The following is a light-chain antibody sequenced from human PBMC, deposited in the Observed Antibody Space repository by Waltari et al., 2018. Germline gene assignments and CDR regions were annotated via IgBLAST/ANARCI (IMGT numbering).Light chain of an antibody. CDR3: QQSYSTPHT. CDR1: QSISSY. Sequence: DIQMTQSPSSLSASVGYRVTITCRASQSISSYLNWYQQKLGKAPKLLIYAASSLQSGVPSRFSGSGSGTDFTLTISSLQPEDFATYYCQQSYSTPHTFGGGTKVEIK. CDR2: AAS. V-gene: IGKV1-39*01. J-gene: IGKJ4*01.